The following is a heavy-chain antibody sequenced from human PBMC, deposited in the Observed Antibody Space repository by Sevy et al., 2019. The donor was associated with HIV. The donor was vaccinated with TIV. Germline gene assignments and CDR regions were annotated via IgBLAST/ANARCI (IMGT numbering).Heavy chain of an antibody. J-gene: IGHJ6*02. CDR3: ARDGGGGTTNSGMDV. D-gene: IGHD1-7*01. V-gene: IGHV1-2*06. Sequence: ASVKVSCKASGYTFTGDYLHWVRQAPGHGLEWMGRVFPNSGGTNYAQKFQGRATMTRDRSIGTAYMELSRLRSDDTAVYYCARDGGGGTTNSGMDVWGQGTTVTVSS. CDR1: GYTFTGDY. CDR2: VFPNSGGT.